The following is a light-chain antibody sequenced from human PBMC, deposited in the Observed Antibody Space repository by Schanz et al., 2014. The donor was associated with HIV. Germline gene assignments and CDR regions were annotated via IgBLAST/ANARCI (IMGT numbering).Light chain of an antibody. CDR2: AAS. CDR1: QSVRNRY. V-gene: IGKV3-20*01. J-gene: IGKJ4*01. CDR3: QQYGTSPLT. Sequence: EVVMTQSPATLSVSPGERATLSCRASQSVRNRYLAWYQQKPGQAPTLLIYAASSRASGVPDRFSGSGSGADFTLTISGLEPEDFAVYYCQQYGTSPLTFGGGTKVEIK.